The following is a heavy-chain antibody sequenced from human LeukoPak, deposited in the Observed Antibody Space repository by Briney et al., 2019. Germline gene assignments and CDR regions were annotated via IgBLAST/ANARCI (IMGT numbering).Heavy chain of an antibody. CDR1: GYSFTGYW. V-gene: IGHV5-51*01. D-gene: IGHD6-13*01. Sequence: GESLKISCKASGYSFTGYWIGWVRQMPGKGLEWMGIIYPGDSDTRYSPSFQGQVTISADKSISTAYLQWSSLKASDTAMYYCARQRVSSSSRYFDYWGQGTLVTVSS. J-gene: IGHJ4*02. CDR3: ARQRVSSSSRYFDY. CDR2: IYPGDSDT.